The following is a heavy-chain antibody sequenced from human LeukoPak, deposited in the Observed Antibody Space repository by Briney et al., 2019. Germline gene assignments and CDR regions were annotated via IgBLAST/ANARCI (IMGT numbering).Heavy chain of an antibody. CDR3: ARDGGGYSYGSYYYYGMDV. CDR1: GFTFSSYD. V-gene: IGHV3-13*01. J-gene: IGHJ6*02. D-gene: IGHD5-18*01. Sequence: GGSLRLSCAASGFTFSSYDMHWVRQATGKGLEWVSAIGTAGDTYYPGSVKGRFTISRENAKNSLYLQMNSLRAGDTAVYYCARDGGGYSYGSYYYYGMDVWGQGTTVTVSS. CDR2: IGTAGDT.